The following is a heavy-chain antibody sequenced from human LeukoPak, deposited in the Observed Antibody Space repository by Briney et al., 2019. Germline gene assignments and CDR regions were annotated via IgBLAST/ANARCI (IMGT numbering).Heavy chain of an antibody. CDR1: GGTFSSYA. V-gene: IGHV1-69*05. CDR2: IIPIFGTA. CDR3: ASYSSSWYGNPRYYYYYMDV. D-gene: IGHD6-13*01. Sequence: SVKVSCKASGGTFSSYAISWVRQAPGQGLKWMGGIIPIFGTANYAQKFQGRVTITTDESTSTAYMELSSLRSEDTAVYYCASYSSSWYGNPRYYYYYMDVWGKGTTVTVSS. J-gene: IGHJ6*03.